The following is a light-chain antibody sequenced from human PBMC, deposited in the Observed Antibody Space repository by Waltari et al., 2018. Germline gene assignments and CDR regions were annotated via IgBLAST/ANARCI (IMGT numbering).Light chain of an antibody. CDR1: QDISKY. CDR2: GAS. V-gene: IGKV1-33*01. Sequence: DIQMTQSPSSLSASVRDRVTITYRASQDISKYLSWYQQKPGKAPKLLIYGASNLETGVPSRFSGSGSGTDFTFTISSLQPEDIATYYCQQYDNLPVTFGQGTRVDIK. J-gene: IGKJ1*01. CDR3: QQYDNLPVT.